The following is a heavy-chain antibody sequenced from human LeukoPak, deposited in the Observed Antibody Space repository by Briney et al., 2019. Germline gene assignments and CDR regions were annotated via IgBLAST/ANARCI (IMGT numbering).Heavy chain of an antibody. CDR2: ISSSSSYI. CDR3: SVMHRYYDGSGYWVQ. V-gene: IGHV3-21*04. Sequence: GGSLRLSCAASGFTFSSYSMNWVRQAPGKGLEWVSSISSSSSYIYYADSVKGRLTISRDNPRKMLYMEMNSLRAKDTAVYYCSVMHRYYDGSGYWVQWGQGTLVTVSS. D-gene: IGHD3-22*01. J-gene: IGHJ4*02. CDR1: GFTFSSYS.